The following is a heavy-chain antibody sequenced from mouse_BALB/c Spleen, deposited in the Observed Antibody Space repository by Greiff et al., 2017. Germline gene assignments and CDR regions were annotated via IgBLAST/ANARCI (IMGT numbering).Heavy chain of an antibody. J-gene: IGHJ2*01. CDR1: GYAFSGYW. CDR2: IYPGDGDT. V-gene: IGHV1-80*01. CDR3: ARDYYDCRHEVFDY. Sequence: VQLVESGAELVRPGSSVKISCKASGYAFSGYWMNWVKQRPGQGLEWIGQIYPGDGDTNYNGKFKGKATLTADKSSSTAYMLLSSLTSEDSAVYCCARDYYDCRHEVFDYWGQGTTLTVSS. D-gene: IGHD1-1*01.